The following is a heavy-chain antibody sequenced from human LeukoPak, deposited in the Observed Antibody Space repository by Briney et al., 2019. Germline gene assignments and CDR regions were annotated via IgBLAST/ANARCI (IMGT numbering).Heavy chain of an antibody. D-gene: IGHD3-22*01. J-gene: IGHJ3*02. CDR1: GFTFSSYW. Sequence: GGSLRLSCAASGFTFSSYWMSWVRQAPGKGLEWVSAISGSGGSTYYADSVKGRFTISRDNSKNTLYLQMNSLRAEDTAVYYCAKGGYYYDSSGYYYPDAFDIWGQGTMVTVSS. CDR3: AKGGYYYDSSGYYYPDAFDI. V-gene: IGHV3-23*01. CDR2: ISGSGGST.